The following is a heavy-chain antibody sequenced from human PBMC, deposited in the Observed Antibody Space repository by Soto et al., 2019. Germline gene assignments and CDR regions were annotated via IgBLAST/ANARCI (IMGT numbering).Heavy chain of an antibody. CDR2: IRSKAYGGTT. D-gene: IGHD2-2*01. CDR3: TREHCSSTSCYREVYYYYGMDV. CDR1: GFTFGGYA. J-gene: IGHJ6*02. V-gene: IGHV3-49*03. Sequence: GGSRRLSCTASGFTFGGYAMSWFRQAPGKGLEWVGFIRSKAYGGTTEYAASVKGRFTISRDDSKSIAYLQMNSLKTEDTAVYYCTREHCSSTSCYREVYYYYGMDVWGQGTTVTVSS.